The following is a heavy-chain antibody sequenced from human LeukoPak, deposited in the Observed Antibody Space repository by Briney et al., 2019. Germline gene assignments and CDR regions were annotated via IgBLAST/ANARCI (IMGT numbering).Heavy chain of an antibody. CDR2: IYYSGST. V-gene: IGHV4-30-4*08. Sequence: SETLSLTCTVSGGSISSGDYYWSWIRQPPGKGLEWIGYIYYSGSTYYNPSLKSRATISVDTSKNQFSLKLSSVTAADTAVYYCARDGWFSGYLGPDYWGQGTLVTVSS. CDR1: GGSISSGDYY. J-gene: IGHJ4*02. D-gene: IGHD5-12*01. CDR3: ARDGWFSGYLGPDY.